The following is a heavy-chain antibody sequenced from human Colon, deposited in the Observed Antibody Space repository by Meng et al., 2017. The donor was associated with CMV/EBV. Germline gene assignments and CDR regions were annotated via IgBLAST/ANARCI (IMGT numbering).Heavy chain of an antibody. Sequence: QVQLVQAGAEVKEPGASVKVSCKTSGYTCNGYFMHWVRQAPGQGLGWMGWINPVTGDTSYAQKFQVRVTMTRDTSISTAYMELSSLRSDDTAVYYCATFGGDFDYWGQGTLVTVSS. D-gene: IGHD3-3*01. J-gene: IGHJ4*02. CDR3: ATFGGDFDY. CDR1: GYTCNGYF. CDR2: INPVTGDT. V-gene: IGHV1-2*02.